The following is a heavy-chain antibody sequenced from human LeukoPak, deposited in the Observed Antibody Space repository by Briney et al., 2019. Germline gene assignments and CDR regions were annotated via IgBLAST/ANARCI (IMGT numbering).Heavy chain of an antibody. CDR1: GYSFTSYW. Sequence: GESLKVSCRGSGYSFTSYWIGWVRQMPGKGLEWMGVIYTGDSDIRYSPSFQGQVTISADKSINTAYLQCGSLKASDTAMYYCARPSNSWYDNFDYWGQGTLVTVSS. J-gene: IGHJ4*02. D-gene: IGHD6-13*01. CDR2: IYTGDSDI. V-gene: IGHV5-51*01. CDR3: ARPSNSWYDNFDY.